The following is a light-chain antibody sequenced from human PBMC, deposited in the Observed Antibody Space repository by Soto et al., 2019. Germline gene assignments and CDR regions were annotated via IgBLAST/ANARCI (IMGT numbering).Light chain of an antibody. CDR2: DAS. Sequence: DIQMTQSPSTLSASVGDRVTITCRASQTINSWLAWYQQKPGKAPRLLIYDASSLESGVPSRFIGSGSGTEFTLTSSSLQPEDVATYYCQQYSSYWTFGQGTNVEIK. J-gene: IGKJ1*01. CDR3: QQYSSYWT. V-gene: IGKV1-5*01. CDR1: QTINSW.